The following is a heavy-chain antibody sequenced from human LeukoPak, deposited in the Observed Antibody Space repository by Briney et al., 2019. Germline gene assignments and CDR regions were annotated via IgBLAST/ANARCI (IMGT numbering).Heavy chain of an antibody. Sequence: PGGSLRLSCAASGFTFSSYSMNWVRQAPGKGLEWVSSISSTSTYIYYADSVKGRFTISRDNAKNSLYLQMNSLRAEDTAVYYCARDPPVCSSPNCHFDYWGQGTLVSVSS. D-gene: IGHD2-2*01. CDR3: ARDPPVCSSPNCHFDY. V-gene: IGHV3-21*01. J-gene: IGHJ4*02. CDR1: GFTFSSYS. CDR2: ISSTSTYI.